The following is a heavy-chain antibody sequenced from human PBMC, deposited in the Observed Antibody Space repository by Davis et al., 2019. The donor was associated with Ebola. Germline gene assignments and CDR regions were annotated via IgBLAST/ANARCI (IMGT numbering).Heavy chain of an antibody. J-gene: IGHJ3*02. CDR3: ARQKVTNAFDI. CDR1: GGSFSGYY. V-gene: IGHV4-39*01. CDR2: IYYSGST. Sequence: SETLSLTCAVYGGSFSGYYWGWIRQPPGKGLESIGSIYYSGSTYYNPSLKSRVTISVDTSKNQFSLKLTSVTAADTAVYYCARQKVTNAFDIWGQGTMVTISS.